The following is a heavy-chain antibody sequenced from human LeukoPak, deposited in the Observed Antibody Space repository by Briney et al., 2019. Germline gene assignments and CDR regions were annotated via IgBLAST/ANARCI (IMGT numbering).Heavy chain of an antibody. Sequence: GGSLRLSCAASGFTFDDYAMHWVRQAPGKGLEWVSGISWNSGSIGYADSVKGRFTISRDNAKNSLYLQMNSLRAEDTAVYYCTRDLRGGYDYWGQGTLVTVSS. CDR3: TRDLRGGYDY. V-gene: IGHV3-9*01. CDR2: ISWNSGSI. CDR1: GFTFDDYA. D-gene: IGHD5-18*01. J-gene: IGHJ4*02.